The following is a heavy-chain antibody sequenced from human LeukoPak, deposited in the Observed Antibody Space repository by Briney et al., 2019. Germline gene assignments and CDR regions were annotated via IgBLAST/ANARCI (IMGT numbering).Heavy chain of an antibody. V-gene: IGHV3-11*04. J-gene: IGHJ3*02. Sequence: GGSLRLSCAASGFTFSDYYMSWIRQAPGKGLEWVSYISSSGSTIYYADSVKGRFTISRDNAKNSLYLQMNSLRAEDTAVYYCARVVAATLDAFDIWGQGTMVTVSS. CDR2: ISSSGSTI. CDR1: GFTFSDYY. CDR3: ARVVAATLDAFDI. D-gene: IGHD2-15*01.